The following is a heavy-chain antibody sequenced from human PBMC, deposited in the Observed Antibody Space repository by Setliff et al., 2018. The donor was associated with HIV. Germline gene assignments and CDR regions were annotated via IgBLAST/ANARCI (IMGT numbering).Heavy chain of an antibody. CDR2: IDNRGGY. Sequence: NPSETLSLTCAAYGGPFTNHGWNWIRQSPGKGLEWIGEIDNRGGYNYNPSFNSRATISAQTSKNQFSLTLNSVTTADTALYFCARVAKDSSFFSASGPSYFDPWGHGTLVTVSS. V-gene: IGHV4-34*01. CDR3: ARVAKDSSFFSASGPSYFDP. CDR1: GGPFTNHG. J-gene: IGHJ5*02. D-gene: IGHD1-26*01.